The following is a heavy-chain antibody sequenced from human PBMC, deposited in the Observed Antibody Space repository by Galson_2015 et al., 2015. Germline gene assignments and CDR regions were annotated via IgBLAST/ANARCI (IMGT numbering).Heavy chain of an antibody. CDR2: IRYDGSQT. Sequence: SLRLSCAASGFIFRNYWMVWVRQTPEKGLEWVAKIRYDGSQTFYVDSVEGRFTISRDNAENSLYLQMNCLRADDTAVYYCARDANRGGEFDYWGQGALVTVSS. J-gene: IGHJ4*02. D-gene: IGHD1-14*01. CDR1: GFIFRNYW. V-gene: IGHV3-7*03. CDR3: ARDANRGGEFDY.